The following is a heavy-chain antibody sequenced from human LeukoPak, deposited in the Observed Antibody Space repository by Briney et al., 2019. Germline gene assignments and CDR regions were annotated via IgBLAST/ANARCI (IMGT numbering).Heavy chain of an antibody. CDR1: GFTVSSNY. J-gene: IGHJ5*02. CDR3: ARDPLPYCGGDCYPVNWFDP. CDR2: IYSGGST. D-gene: IGHD2-21*01. V-gene: IGHV3-53*01. Sequence: GGSLRLSCAASGFTVSSNYMSWVRQAPGKGLEWVSVIYSGGSTYYADSVKGRFTISRDNSKNTLYLQMNSLRAEDTAVYYCARDPLPYCGGDCYPVNWFDPWGQGTLVTVSS.